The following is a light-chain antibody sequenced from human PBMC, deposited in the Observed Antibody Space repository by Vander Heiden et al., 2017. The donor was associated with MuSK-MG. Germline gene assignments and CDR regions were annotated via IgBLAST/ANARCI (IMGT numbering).Light chain of an antibody. CDR3: QQYYKTPLT. J-gene: IGKJ4*01. CDR2: WAS. V-gene: IGKV4-1*01. CDR1: QSVLYSSNNKNY. Sequence: DIVMTPVPDSLAGSLGERATLNLQSSQSVLYSSNNKNYLAWYQQKPGQPPKLLIYWASTRESGVPDRFSGSGSGTDFTLTISSLQAEDVAVYYCQQYYKTPLTFGGGTKVEIK.